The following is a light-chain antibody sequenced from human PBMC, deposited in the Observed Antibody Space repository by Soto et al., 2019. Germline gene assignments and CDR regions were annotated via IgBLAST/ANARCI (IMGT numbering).Light chain of an antibody. V-gene: IGKV3-15*01. J-gene: IGKJ2*01. CDR3: QQYHNWPPYT. Sequence: EIVMTQSPATLSVSPGERATLSCRASQSVSSNLAWYQQKPGQAPRLLIYGASTRATGIPARFSGSGSGTAFTLTISSLQSEDFPVYYCQQYHNWPPYTFGQGPKLQIK. CDR2: GAS. CDR1: QSVSSN.